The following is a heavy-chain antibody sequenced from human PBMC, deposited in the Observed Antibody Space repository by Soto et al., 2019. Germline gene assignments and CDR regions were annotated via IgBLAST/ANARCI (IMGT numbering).Heavy chain of an antibody. D-gene: IGHD2-15*01. CDR3: AKYLLPSFHSSYYYGMDV. J-gene: IGHJ6*02. CDR2: ISYDGSNK. V-gene: IGHV3-30*18. Sequence: GGSLRLSCAASGFTFSSYGMHWVRQAPGKGLEWVAVISYDGSNKYYAETVKGRFTISRENSKNKLYLQINSQRAEDTALYYCAKYLLPSFHSSYYYGMDVWGQGTTVTVSS. CDR1: GFTFSSYG.